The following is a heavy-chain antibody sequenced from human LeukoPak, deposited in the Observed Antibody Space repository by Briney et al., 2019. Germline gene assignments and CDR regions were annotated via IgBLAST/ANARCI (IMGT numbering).Heavy chain of an antibody. Sequence: GGSLRLSCAASGFTFSSYGMHWVRQAPGKGLEWVAVIWYDGSNKYYADSVKGRFTISRDNSMNTLYLQMNSLRAENTAVYYCASDVQYSYRVGHAFDIWGQGTMVTVSS. V-gene: IGHV3-33*01. D-gene: IGHD5-18*01. CDR2: IWYDGSNK. J-gene: IGHJ3*02. CDR3: ASDVQYSYRVGHAFDI. CDR1: GFTFSSYG.